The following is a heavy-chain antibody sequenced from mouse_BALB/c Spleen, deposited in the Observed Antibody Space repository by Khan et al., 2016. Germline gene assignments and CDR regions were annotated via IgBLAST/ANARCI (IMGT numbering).Heavy chain of an antibody. CDR3: ARYGTTYYLDY. Sequence: QIQLVQSGPELKKPGETVKISCKASGYTFTNYGMNWVKQALGKGLKWMGWINTNTGEPTYAEEFKGRFAFSLETSASTAYLQINNLKNEDTATYFCARYGTTYYLDYWGQGTTLTVSS. CDR2: INTNTGEP. CDR1: GYTFTNYG. D-gene: IGHD2-1*01. V-gene: IGHV9-3*02. J-gene: IGHJ2*01.